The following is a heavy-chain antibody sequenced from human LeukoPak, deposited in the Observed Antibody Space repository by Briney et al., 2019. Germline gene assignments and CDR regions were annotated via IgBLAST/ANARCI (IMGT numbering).Heavy chain of an antibody. J-gene: IGHJ4*02. CDR3: APLNFDLLDY. CDR1: GFTFGDYA. CDR2: IRSKAYGGTT. Sequence: PGGSLRLSCTASGFTFGDYAMSWVRQAPGKGLEWVGFIRSKAYGGTTEYAASVKGRFTISRDDSKNSLYLQMNSLKTEDTAVYYCAPLNFDLLDYWGQGTLVTVSS. V-gene: IGHV3-49*04. D-gene: IGHD3-9*01.